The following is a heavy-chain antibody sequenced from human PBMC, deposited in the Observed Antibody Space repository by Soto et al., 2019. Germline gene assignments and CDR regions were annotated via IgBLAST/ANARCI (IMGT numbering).Heavy chain of an antibody. CDR1: GYSISSGYY. J-gene: IGHJ6*02. CDR3: ARGKVTIFGVVIIPYYYYYGMDV. V-gene: IGHV4-38-2*01. D-gene: IGHD3-3*01. CDR2: IYHSGST. Sequence: PSETLSLTCAVSGYSISSGYYWGWIRQPPGKGLEWIGSIYHSGSTYYNPSLKSRVTISVDTSKNQFSLKLSSVTAADTAVYYCARGKVTIFGVVIIPYYYYYGMDVWSQGTTVTV.